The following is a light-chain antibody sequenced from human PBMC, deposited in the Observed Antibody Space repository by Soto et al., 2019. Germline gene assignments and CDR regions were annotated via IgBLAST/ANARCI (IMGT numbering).Light chain of an antibody. CDR3: LVSYNDDVA. J-gene: IGLJ2*01. V-gene: IGLV7-46*01. CDR2: DTS. CDR1: TGAVTSDHF. Sequence: QAVVTQEPSLNVSPGGTVTLTCGSSTGAVTSDHFPSWFQQRPGQAPTTLIYDTSNKHSWTPARFSGSLRGGRAALTLSGALPEDEADYYCLVSYNDDVAFGGGTKVTVL.